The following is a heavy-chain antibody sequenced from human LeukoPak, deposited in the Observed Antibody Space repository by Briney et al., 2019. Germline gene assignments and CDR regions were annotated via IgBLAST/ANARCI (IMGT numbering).Heavy chain of an antibody. D-gene: IGHD4-17*01. V-gene: IGHV4-59*08. CDR3: AGSTVTDDAFDI. Sequence: SETLSLTCTVSGGSISSYYWSWIRQPPGKGLEWIGHIYYSGSTNYNPSLKSRVTISVDTSKNQFSLRLSSVTAADTAVYYCAGSTVTDDAFDIWGQGTMVTVSS. CDR2: IYYSGST. J-gene: IGHJ3*02. CDR1: GGSISSYY.